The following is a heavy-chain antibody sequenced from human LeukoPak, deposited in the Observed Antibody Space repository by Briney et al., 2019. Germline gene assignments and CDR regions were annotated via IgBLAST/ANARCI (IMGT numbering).Heavy chain of an antibody. CDR2: INPNSGGT. CDR1: GYTFTGYY. CDR3: ARSGSGYYYPPYDY. D-gene: IGHD3-22*01. Sequence: GASVEVSCKASGYTFTGYYMHWVRQAPGQGLEWMGWINPNSGGTNYAQKFQGRVTMTRDTSISTAYMELSRLRSDDTAVYYCARSGSGYYYPPYDYWGQGTLVTVSS. V-gene: IGHV1-2*02. J-gene: IGHJ4*02.